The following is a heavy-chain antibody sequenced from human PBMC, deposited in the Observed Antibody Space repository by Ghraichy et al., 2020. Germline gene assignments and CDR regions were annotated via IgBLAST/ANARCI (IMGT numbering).Heavy chain of an antibody. Sequence: GGSLRLSCAASGFTFSGSAMHWVRQASGKGLEWVGRIRTKANSYATAYAASVKGRFTISRVDSKNTAYLQINSLKTEDPAVYYCTRGDFWSGYLIDYWGQGTLVTVSS. V-gene: IGHV3-73*01. CDR3: TRGDFWSGYLIDY. D-gene: IGHD3-3*01. J-gene: IGHJ4*02. CDR1: GFTFSGSA. CDR2: IRTKANSYAT.